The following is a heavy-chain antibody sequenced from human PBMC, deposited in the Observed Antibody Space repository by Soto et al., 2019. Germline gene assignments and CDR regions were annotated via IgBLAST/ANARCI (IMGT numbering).Heavy chain of an antibody. CDR3: ARGSNSRNYWTRVSYYYYYGMDV. J-gene: IGHJ6*02. Sequence: GASVKVSCKASGYTFTSYDINWVRQATGQGLEWMGWMNPNSGNTGYAQKFQCRVTMIRNICISTVHMELTSLRSEDKSVYYCARGSNSRNYWTRVSYYYYYGMDVWGQGTTVTVSS. CDR2: MNPNSGNT. CDR1: GYTFTSYD. D-gene: IGHD1-7*01. V-gene: IGHV1-8*01.